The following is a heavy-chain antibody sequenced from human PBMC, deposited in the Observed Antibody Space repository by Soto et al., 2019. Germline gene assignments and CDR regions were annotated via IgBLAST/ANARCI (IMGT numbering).Heavy chain of an antibody. CDR3: ARSFYYYDSSGYYRAGDFDY. J-gene: IGHJ4*02. CDR1: GFTVSSNY. D-gene: IGHD3-22*01. V-gene: IGHV3-66*01. CDR2: IYSGGST. Sequence: EVQLVESGGGLVQPGGSLRLSCAASGFTVSSNYMSWVRQAPGKGLEWVSVIYSGGSTYYADSVKGRFTISRDNSKNTLYLQMNSLRAEDTAVYYCARSFYYYDSSGYYRAGDFDYWGQGTLVTVSS.